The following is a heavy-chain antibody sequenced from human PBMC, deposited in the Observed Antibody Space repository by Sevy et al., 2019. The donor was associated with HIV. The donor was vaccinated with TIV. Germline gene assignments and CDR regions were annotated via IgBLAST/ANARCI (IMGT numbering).Heavy chain of an antibody. CDR1: GFTFSSYA. V-gene: IGHV3-23*01. Sequence: GGSLRLSCAASGFTFSSYAMSWVRQAPGKGLEWVSAISGSGGSTYYADSVKVRFTISRDNSKNTLYLQMNSLRAEDTAVYYCAKGKIAARLSSYYYYYYGMDVWGQGTTVTVSS. CDR2: ISGSGGST. D-gene: IGHD6-6*01. CDR3: AKGKIAARLSSYYYYYYGMDV. J-gene: IGHJ6*02.